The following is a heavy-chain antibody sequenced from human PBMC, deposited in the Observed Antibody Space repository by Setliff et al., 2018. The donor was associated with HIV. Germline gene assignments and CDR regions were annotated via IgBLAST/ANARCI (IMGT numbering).Heavy chain of an antibody. CDR2: VCYSRSS. Sequence: SETLSLTCTVSGGSVSSSSSYWGWIRQPPGKGLEWIGNVCYSRSSYYNPSLKSRVTISVDTSKNQFSLKLSSVTAADTAVYYCARHGVDDTSANYFRFGVHDHLGQGTLVTVSS. D-gene: IGHD3-22*01. J-gene: IGHJ4*02. CDR3: ARHGVDDTSANYFRFGVHDH. V-gene: IGHV4-39*01. CDR1: GGSVSSSSSY.